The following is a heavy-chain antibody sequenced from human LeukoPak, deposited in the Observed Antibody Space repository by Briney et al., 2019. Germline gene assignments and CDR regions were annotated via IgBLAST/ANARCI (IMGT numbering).Heavy chain of an antibody. CDR2: INWNGGST. D-gene: IGHD6-13*01. CDR1: GFTFDDYG. Sequence: GGSLRLSCAASGFTFDDYGMSWVRQAPGKGLEWVSGINWNGGSTGYADSVKGRFTISRDNAKNSLYLQMNSLRAEDTALYYCARGGVSSSWYTDAFDIWGQGTMVTVSS. CDR3: ARGGVSSSWYTDAFDI. J-gene: IGHJ3*02. V-gene: IGHV3-20*04.